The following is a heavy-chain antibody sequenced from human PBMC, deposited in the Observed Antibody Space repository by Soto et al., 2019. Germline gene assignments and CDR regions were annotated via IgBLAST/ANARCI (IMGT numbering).Heavy chain of an antibody. CDR1: GFTFSTYA. CDR3: AKGSLGYCSGAICYGFDF. Sequence: EVQLLESGGGLVQPGGSLRLSCAASGFTFSTYAMSWVRQAPGKGLEWVSAISGGRSGTYYADSVRGRFTLSRDDSTNTLYLQMNSLRAEDTAIYYCAKGSLGYCSGAICYGFDFWGQGTLVTVSS. V-gene: IGHV3-23*01. J-gene: IGHJ4*02. CDR2: ISGGRSGT. D-gene: IGHD2-2*01.